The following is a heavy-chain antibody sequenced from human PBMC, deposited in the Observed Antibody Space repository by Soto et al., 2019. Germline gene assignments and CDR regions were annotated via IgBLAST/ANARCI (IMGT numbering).Heavy chain of an antibody. CDR2: INPNSGGT. CDR3: ARDVVVVAAANYYYYGMDV. Sequence: QVPLVQSGAEVKKPGASVKVSCKASGYTFTGYYMHWVRQAPGQGLEWMGWINPNSGGTNYAQKFQGWVTMTRDTSISTAYMELSRLRSDDTAVYYCARDVVVVAAANYYYYGMDVWGQGTTVTVSS. D-gene: IGHD2-15*01. V-gene: IGHV1-2*04. CDR1: GYTFTGYY. J-gene: IGHJ6*02.